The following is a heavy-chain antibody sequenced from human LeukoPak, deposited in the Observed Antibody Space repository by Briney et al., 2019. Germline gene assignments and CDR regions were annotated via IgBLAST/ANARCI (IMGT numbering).Heavy chain of an antibody. J-gene: IGHJ4*02. D-gene: IGHD4-11*01. V-gene: IGHV1-69*13. CDR2: IIPIFGTA. CDR3: ARGLYRVGLQVLRS. Sequence: ASVKVSCKASGGTFSSYAISWVRQAPEQGLEWMGGIIPIFGTANYAQKFQGRVTITADESTSTAYMELSSLRSEDTAVYYCARGLYRVGLQVLRSWGQGTLVTVSS. CDR1: GGTFSSYA.